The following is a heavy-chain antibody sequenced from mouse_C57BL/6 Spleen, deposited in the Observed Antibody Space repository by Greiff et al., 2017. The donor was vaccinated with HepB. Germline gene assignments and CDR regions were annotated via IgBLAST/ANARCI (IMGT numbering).Heavy chain of an antibody. J-gene: IGHJ4*01. V-gene: IGHV1-50*01. CDR3: ARDLEY. CDR2: IDPSDSYT. CDR1: GYTFTSYW. Sequence: QVQLQQPGAELVKPGASVKLSCKASGYTFTSYWMQWVNQRPGQGLEWIGEIDPSDSYTNYNQKFKGKATLTVDTSSSTAYMQLSSLTSEDSAVYYCARDLEYWGQGTSVTVSS.